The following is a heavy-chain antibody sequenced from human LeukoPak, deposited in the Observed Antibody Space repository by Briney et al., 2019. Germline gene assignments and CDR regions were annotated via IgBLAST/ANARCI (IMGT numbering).Heavy chain of an antibody. D-gene: IGHD3-10*01. Sequence: DSVKVSCKASGYTFTGSGWYLYWLRQAPGQGLECVGWIHPNNGATLYAQKFQGRVAMTTDTSISTAYMELSRLRPDDTAMYYCARDGPAQMVDFDYWGQGTPVTVSS. CDR1: GYTFTGSGWY. CDR2: IHPNNGAT. J-gene: IGHJ4*02. CDR3: ARDGPAQMVDFDY. V-gene: IGHV1-2*02.